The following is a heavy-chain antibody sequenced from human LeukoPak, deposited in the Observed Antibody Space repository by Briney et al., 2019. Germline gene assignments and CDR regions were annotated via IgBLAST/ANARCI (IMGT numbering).Heavy chain of an antibody. CDR2: ISGSSSYI. D-gene: IGHD2-15*01. J-gene: IGHJ6*02. CDR1: GFTFSSYS. CDR3: ARGHCSGGSCYSYYYYYYGMDV. Sequence: PGGSLRLSCAASGFTFSSYSMNWVRQAPGKGLEWVSSISGSSSYIYYADSVKGRFTISRDNAKNSLYLQMNSLRAEDTAVYYCARGHCSGGSCYSYYYYYYGMDVWGQGTTVTVSS. V-gene: IGHV3-21*01.